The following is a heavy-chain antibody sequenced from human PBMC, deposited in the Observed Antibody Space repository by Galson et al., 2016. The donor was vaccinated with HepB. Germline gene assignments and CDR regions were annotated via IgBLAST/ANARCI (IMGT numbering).Heavy chain of an antibody. J-gene: IGHJ6*04. CDR1: GFTFASYG. CDR3: ARDIYGPTYFYYYGLDV. D-gene: IGHD2/OR15-2a*01. Sequence: SLRLSCAGSGFTFASYGMNWVRQAPGKGLEWVSYITSSGGAIYYTDSVKGRFTISRDNAKNSLYLQMNSLRAEDTAVYYCARDIYGPTYFYYYGLDVWGAGTPGTVSA. CDR2: ITSSGGAI. V-gene: IGHV3-48*01.